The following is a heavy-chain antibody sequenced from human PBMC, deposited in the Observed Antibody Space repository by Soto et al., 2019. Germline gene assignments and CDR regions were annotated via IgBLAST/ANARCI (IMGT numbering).Heavy chain of an antibody. V-gene: IGHV3-15*01. CDR3: TTDDGSYYDILTAWGPFDAFDI. CDR2: IKSKTDGGTT. D-gene: IGHD3-9*01. CDR1: GFTFSNAW. J-gene: IGHJ3*02. Sequence: PGGSLRLSCAASGFTFSNAWMSWVRQAPGKGLEWVGRIKSKTDGGTTDYAAPVKGRFTISRDDSKNTLYLQMNSLKTEDTAVYYCTTDDGSYYDILTAWGPFDAFDIWGQGTMVTVSS.